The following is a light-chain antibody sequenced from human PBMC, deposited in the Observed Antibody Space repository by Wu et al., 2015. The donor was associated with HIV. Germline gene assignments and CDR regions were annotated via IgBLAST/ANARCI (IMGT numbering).Light chain of an antibody. CDR1: QSVSNS. Sequence: EIVLTQSPATLSVSPGERATLSCRASQSVSNSLAWYQQRPGQAPRLLIYDASTRAPGIPPRFSGSASGTEFALTISSVQSEDFAVYYCQQYNNWPLTFGGGTKVEIK. V-gene: IGKV3D-15*01. CDR2: DAS. CDR3: QQYNNWPLT. J-gene: IGKJ4*01.